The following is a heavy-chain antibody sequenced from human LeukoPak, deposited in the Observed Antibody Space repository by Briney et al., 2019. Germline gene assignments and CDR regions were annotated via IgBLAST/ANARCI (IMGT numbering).Heavy chain of an antibody. CDR1: GGSISSSSYY. CDR2: IYYSGST. V-gene: IGHV4-39*07. CDR3: ARSPAAGTTNWFDP. D-gene: IGHD6-13*01. J-gene: IGHJ5*02. Sequence: SETLSLTCTVSGGSISSSSYYWGWIRQPPGKGLEWIGSIYYSGSTYYNPSLKSRVTISVDTSKNQFSLKLSSVTAADTAVYYCARSPAAGTTNWFDPWGQGTLVTVSS.